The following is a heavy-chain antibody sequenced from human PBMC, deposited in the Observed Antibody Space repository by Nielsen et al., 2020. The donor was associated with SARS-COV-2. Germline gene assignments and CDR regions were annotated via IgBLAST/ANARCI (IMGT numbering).Heavy chain of an antibody. Sequence: GESLKISCAASGFTFSSYGMHWVRQAPGKGLEWVSGVSGSGYSTYYADSVKGRFTISRDNSENSLYLQMNSLRAEDTAVYYCAKDGVIGYGDYPDYYGLDVWGQGTTVTVSS. V-gene: IGHV3-23*01. CDR1: GFTFSSYG. D-gene: IGHD4-17*01. CDR3: AKDGVIGYGDYPDYYGLDV. CDR2: VSGSGYST. J-gene: IGHJ6*02.